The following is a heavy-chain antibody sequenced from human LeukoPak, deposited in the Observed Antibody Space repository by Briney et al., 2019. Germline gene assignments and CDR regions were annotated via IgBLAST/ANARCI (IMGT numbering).Heavy chain of an antibody. CDR1: GFTLSSYA. V-gene: IGHV3-21*01. D-gene: IGHD5-18*01. CDR2: ISSSSSYI. Sequence: GGALRLSCAASGFTLSSYAMSWVRQAPGKGLEWVSSISSSSSYIYYADSVKGRFTISRDNAKNSLYLQMNSLRAEDTAVYYCARVGYSYGPNYMDVWGKGTTVTVSS. CDR3: ARVGYSYGPNYMDV. J-gene: IGHJ6*03.